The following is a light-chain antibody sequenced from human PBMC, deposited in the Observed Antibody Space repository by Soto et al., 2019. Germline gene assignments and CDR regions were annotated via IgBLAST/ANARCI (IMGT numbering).Light chain of an antibody. J-gene: IGKJ3*01. CDR1: QGIDTW. CDR2: DTS. Sequence: DIQMTQSPSSVSASVGDRVTITCRASQGIDTWLAWFQQNPGEAPRLLVYDTSSLQSGVPSRFSGRRSGTDFTLTISSLQPEDFATYYCQQANSFPFTFGPGTKVDMK. CDR3: QQANSFPFT. V-gene: IGKV1D-12*01.